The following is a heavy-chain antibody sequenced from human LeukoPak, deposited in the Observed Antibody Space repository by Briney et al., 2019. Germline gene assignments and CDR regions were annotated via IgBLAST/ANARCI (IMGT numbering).Heavy chain of an antibody. Sequence: GSLRLSCAASGFTFSTNSMNWIRQPPGKGLEWIGEINHSGSTNYNPSLKSRVTISVDTSKNQFSLKLSSVTAADTAVYYCARLYSGSYAQSADYWGQGTLVTVSS. CDR1: GFTFSTNS. CDR2: INHSGST. CDR3: ARLYSGSYAQSADY. D-gene: IGHD1-26*01. V-gene: IGHV4-34*01. J-gene: IGHJ4*02.